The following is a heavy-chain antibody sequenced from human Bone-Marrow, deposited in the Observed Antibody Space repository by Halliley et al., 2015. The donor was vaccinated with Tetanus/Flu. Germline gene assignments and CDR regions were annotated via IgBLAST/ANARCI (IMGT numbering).Heavy chain of an antibody. V-gene: IGHV3-23*01. J-gene: IGHJ4*02. CDR2: IVGSGGST. D-gene: IGHD6-19*01. CDR3: AKKATGRGWSSLDFDY. Sequence: IVGSGGSTYYADSVKGRFPISRDNSKNTLYLQMNSLRAEDTAVYYCAKKATGRGWSSLDFDYWGQGTLVTVSP.